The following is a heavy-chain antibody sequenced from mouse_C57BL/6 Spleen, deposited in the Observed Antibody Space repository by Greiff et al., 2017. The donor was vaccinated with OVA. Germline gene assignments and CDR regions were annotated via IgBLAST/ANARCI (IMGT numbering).Heavy chain of an antibody. CDR2: IDPENGDT. V-gene: IGHV14-4*01. J-gene: IGHJ2*01. CDR1: GFNIKDDY. CDR3: THDGYYWDY. D-gene: IGHD2-3*01. Sequence: VQLQQSGAELVTPGASVKLSCTASGFNIKDDYMHWVKQRPEQGLEWIGWIDPENGDTEYASKFQGKATITADTSSNTAYLQLSSLTSEDTAVYYCTHDGYYWDYWGQGTTLTVSS.